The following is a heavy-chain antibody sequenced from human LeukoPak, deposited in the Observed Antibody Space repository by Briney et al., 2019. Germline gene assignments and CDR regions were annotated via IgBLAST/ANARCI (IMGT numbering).Heavy chain of an antibody. CDR3: ARRTPYYYDSSGYYYFDY. V-gene: IGHV1-18*01. J-gene: IGHJ4*02. CDR2: ISAYNGNT. D-gene: IGHD3-22*01. CDR1: GCTFTSYG. Sequence: ASVKVSCKASGCTFTSYGISWVRQAPGQGLEWMGWISAYNGNTNYAQKLQGRVTMTTDTSTSTAYMELRSLRSDDTAVYYRARRTPYYYDSSGYYYFDYWGQGTLVTVSS.